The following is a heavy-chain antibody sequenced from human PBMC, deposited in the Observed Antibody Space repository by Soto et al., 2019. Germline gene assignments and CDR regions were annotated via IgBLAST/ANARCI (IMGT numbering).Heavy chain of an antibody. Sequence: QVQLQQWGAGLLKPSETLSLTCAVYGRSFSGYYWSWIRQPPGKGLEWIGEINHSGSTNYNPSLKRRVTISVDTAQNPFSLNLSSVTAADTAVYYCARAYGGNSGVFDYWGQGTLVTVSS. J-gene: IGHJ4*02. D-gene: IGHD4-17*01. V-gene: IGHV4-34*01. CDR3: ARAYGGNSGVFDY. CDR1: GRSFSGYY. CDR2: INHSGST.